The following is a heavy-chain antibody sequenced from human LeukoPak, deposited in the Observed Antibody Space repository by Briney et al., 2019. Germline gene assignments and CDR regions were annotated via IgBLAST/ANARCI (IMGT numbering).Heavy chain of an antibody. CDR2: MYYSGST. CDR1: GGSISSSSYY. D-gene: IGHD1-26*01. CDR3: ARHSGSYLKSALHI. Sequence: SETLSLTCTVSGGSISSSSYYWGWIRQLPGKGLEWIGSMYYSGSTYYNPSLKSRVTISVDTSKNQFSLELTSVTAADTAVYYCARHSGSYLKSALHIWGQGTMVTVSS. V-gene: IGHV4-39*01. J-gene: IGHJ3*02.